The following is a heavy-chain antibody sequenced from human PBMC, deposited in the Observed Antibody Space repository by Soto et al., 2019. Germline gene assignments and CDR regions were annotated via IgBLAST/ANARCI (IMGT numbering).Heavy chain of an antibody. CDR1: GFTFSSYA. CDR3: AKANRSTEHIVEVTASPAT. V-gene: IGHV3-23*01. D-gene: IGHD2-21*02. CDR2: ISGSGGST. J-gene: IGHJ5*02. Sequence: QPGWSLRLSCAASGFTFSSYAMSWVRQAPGKGLEWVSAISGSGGSTYYADSVKGRFTISRDNSKNTLYLQMNSLRAEDTAVYYCAKANRSTEHIVEVTASPATWGQGTLVTVSS.